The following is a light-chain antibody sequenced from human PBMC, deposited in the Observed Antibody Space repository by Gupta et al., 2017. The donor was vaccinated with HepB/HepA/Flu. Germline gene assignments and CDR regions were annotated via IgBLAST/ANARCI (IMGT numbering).Light chain of an antibody. CDR3: NFRDSSNNHLV. CDR2: GKS. V-gene: IGLV3-19*01. CDR1: SLRSYY. J-gene: IGLJ2*01. Sequence: SSEVTQDPAVSVALGQTVRITCQGDSLRSYYATWFQQKPGQAPILVFYGKSNRPSGIPDRFSGSSSGDTASLTITGAQAEDEADYYCNFRDSSNNHLVFGGGTKLTVL.